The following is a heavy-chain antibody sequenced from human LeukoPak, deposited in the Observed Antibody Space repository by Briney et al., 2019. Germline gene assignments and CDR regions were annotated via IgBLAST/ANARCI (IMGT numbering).Heavy chain of an antibody. V-gene: IGHV3-15*07. D-gene: IGHD1-1*01. CDR1: GFTFSNAW. CDR3: ARALTTLTYEGY. Sequence: PGGSLRLSCAASGFTFSNAWMNWVRQAPGKGLEWVGRIKSKTDGGTTDYAAPVKGRFTISRDDSKNTLYLQMNSLRAEDTAVYYCARALTTLTYEGYWGQGTLVTVSS. CDR2: IKSKTDGGTT. J-gene: IGHJ4*02.